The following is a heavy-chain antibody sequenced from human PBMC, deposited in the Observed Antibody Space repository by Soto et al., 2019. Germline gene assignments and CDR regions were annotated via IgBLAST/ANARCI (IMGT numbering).Heavy chain of an antibody. V-gene: IGHV1-3*01. Sequence: ASVKVSCKASGYTFTSYAMHWVRQAPGQRLEWMGWINAGNGNTKYSQKFQGRVTITRDTSASTAYMELSSLRSEDTAVYYCARDRSVATISYYYYYGMDVWGQGTTVTVSS. CDR3: ARDRSVATISYYYYYGMDV. CDR2: INAGNGNT. CDR1: GYTFTSYA. J-gene: IGHJ6*02. D-gene: IGHD5-12*01.